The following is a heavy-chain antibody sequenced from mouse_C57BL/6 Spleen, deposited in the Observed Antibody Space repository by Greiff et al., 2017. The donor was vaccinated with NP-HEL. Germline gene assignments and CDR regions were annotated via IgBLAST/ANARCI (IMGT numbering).Heavy chain of an antibody. CDR1: GYTFTDYE. D-gene: IGHD2-5*01. V-gene: IGHV1-15*01. CDR3: TRRGYSNPYYYAMDY. J-gene: IGHJ4*01. Sequence: VQLQQSGAELVRPGASVTLSCKASGYTFTDYEMHWVKQTPVHGLEWIGAIDPETGGTAYNQKFKGKAILTADKSSSTAYMELRSLTSEDSAVYYCTRRGYSNPYYYAMDYWGQGTSVTVSS. CDR2: IDPETGGT.